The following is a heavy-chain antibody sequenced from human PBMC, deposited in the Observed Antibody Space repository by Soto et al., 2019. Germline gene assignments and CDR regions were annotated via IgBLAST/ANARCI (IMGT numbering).Heavy chain of an antibody. D-gene: IGHD3-10*01. CDR2: IKQDGSEK. J-gene: IGHJ5*02. CDR1: GFTFSSYW. V-gene: IGHV3-7*05. Sequence: GGSLRLSCAASGFTFSSYWMSWVRQAPGKGLEWVANIKQDGSEKYYVDSVKGRFTISRDNAKNSLYLQMNSLRAEDTAVYYCARDMQLLWFGELLNWFDPWGQGTLVTVSS. CDR3: ARDMQLLWFGELLNWFDP.